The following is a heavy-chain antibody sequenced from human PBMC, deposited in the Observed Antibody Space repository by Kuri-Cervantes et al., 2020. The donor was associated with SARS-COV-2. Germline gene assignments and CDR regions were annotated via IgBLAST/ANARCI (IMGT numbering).Heavy chain of an antibody. D-gene: IGHD1-1*01. J-gene: IGHJ4*02. CDR3: VRDGDHWNFDY. CDR2: IYSGGST. Sequence: GGSLRLSCAASGFTVSSNYMSWVRQAPGKGLEWVSVIYSGGSTYYADSVKGRFTLSRDNAKNMLFLQMNSLRAEDTAAYYCVRDGDHWNFDYWGQGTLVTVSS. V-gene: IGHV3-53*01. CDR1: GFTVSSNY.